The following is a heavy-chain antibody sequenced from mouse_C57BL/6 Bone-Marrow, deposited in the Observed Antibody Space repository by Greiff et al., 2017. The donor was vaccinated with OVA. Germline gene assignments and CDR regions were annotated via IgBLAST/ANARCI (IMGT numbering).Heavy chain of an antibody. V-gene: IGHV1-64*01. CDR2: IHPNSGST. D-gene: IGHD1-1*01. CDR3: ARGLYYYGSSYDY. J-gene: IGHJ2*01. CDR1: DYTFTSYW. Sequence: QVQLQQPGAELVKPGASVKLSCKASDYTFTSYWMHWVKQRPGQGLEWIGMIHPNSGSTNYNEKFKSKATLTVDKSSSTAYMQLSSLTSEDSAVYYCARGLYYYGSSYDYWGQGTTLTVSS.